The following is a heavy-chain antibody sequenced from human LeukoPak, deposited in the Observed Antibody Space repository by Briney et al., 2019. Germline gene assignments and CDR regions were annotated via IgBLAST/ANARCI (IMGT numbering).Heavy chain of an antibody. D-gene: IGHD3-22*01. V-gene: IGHV1-2*02. CDR3: ARNYDSRGYSYGGFNF. CDR1: GYTSTDYY. J-gene: IGHJ4*02. CDR2: INPYNGGT. Sequence: ASVMVSCKATGYTSTDYYLHWVRQAPGQGLEWMGWINPYNGGTNFAQRFQGRVIMTRDTSISTTYMELSRLRSDDTAVYYCARNYDSRGYSYGGFNFWGQGTLVTVSS.